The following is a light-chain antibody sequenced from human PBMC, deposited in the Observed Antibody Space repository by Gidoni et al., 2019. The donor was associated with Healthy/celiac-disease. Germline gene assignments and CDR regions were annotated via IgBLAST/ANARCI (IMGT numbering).Light chain of an antibody. Sequence: DMQMTQSKSSLSASVGDRVTITCRASQSISSLLNWYQQKPGKAPKLLIYAASSLQSGVPSRFSGSGSGTDFTLTISSLQPEDFATYYCQQSYSTPLYTFGQGTKLEIK. CDR2: AAS. CDR3: QQSYSTPLYT. J-gene: IGKJ2*01. V-gene: IGKV1-39*01. CDR1: QSISSL.